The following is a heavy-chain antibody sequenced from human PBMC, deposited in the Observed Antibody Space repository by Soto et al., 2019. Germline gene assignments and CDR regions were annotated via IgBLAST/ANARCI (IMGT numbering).Heavy chain of an antibody. CDR2: ISYDGSNK. V-gene: IGHV3-30-3*01. CDR3: ARDNASNYYYGMDV. CDR1: GFTFSSYA. J-gene: IGHJ6*02. D-gene: IGHD3-22*01. Sequence: HPGGSLRLSCAASGFTFSSYAMHWVRQAPGKGLEWVAVISYDGSNKYYADSVKGRFTISRDNSKNTLYLQMNSLRAEDTAVYYWARDNASNYYYGMDVWGQGTTVTVSS.